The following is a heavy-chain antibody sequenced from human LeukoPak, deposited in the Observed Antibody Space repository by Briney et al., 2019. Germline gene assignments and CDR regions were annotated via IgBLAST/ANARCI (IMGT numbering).Heavy chain of an antibody. V-gene: IGHV3-7*01. Sequence: GESLRLSCAASGFTFSTYWMSWVRQAPGKGLEWVANIKEDGSEKYYVDSVKGRFTISRDNAKNSLYLQMNSLRAEDTAVYYCARSLHGDYYFDDWGQGILVTVSS. D-gene: IGHD2-21*02. J-gene: IGHJ4*02. CDR1: GFTFSTYW. CDR2: IKEDGSEK. CDR3: ARSLHGDYYFDD.